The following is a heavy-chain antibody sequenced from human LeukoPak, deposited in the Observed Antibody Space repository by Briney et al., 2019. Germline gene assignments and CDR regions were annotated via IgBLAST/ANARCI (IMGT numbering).Heavy chain of an antibody. CDR2: IYHSGST. Sequence: SQTLSLTCAVSGGSISSGGYSWSWIRQPPGKGLEWIGYIYHSGSTYYNPSLKSRVTISVDRSKNQFSLKLSSVTAADTAVYYCAREANRITTFGVAYPGAFDIWGQGTMVTVSS. CDR3: AREANRITTFGVAYPGAFDI. CDR1: GGSISSGGYS. V-gene: IGHV4-30-2*01. D-gene: IGHD3-3*01. J-gene: IGHJ3*02.